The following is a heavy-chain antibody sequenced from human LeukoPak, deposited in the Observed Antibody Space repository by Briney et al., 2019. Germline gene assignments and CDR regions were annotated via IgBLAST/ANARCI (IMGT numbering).Heavy chain of an antibody. CDR2: ISSSSSYI. D-gene: IGHD6-13*01. V-gene: IGHV3-21*01. CDR1: GFTFSSYS. J-gene: IGHJ4*02. CDR3: AREGHPYSSSWHLFDY. Sequence: PGGSLRLSCAASGFTFSSYSMNWVRQAPGKGLEWVSSISSSSSYIYYADSVKGRFTISRDNAKNSLYLQMNSLRAEDTAVYYCAREGHPYSSSWHLFDYWGQGTLVTVSS.